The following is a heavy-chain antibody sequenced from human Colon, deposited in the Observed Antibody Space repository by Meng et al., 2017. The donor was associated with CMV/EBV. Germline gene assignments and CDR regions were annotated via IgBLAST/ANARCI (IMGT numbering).Heavy chain of an antibody. J-gene: IGHJ4*02. CDR3: ARGPSRWLQFSFDY. D-gene: IGHD5-24*01. Sequence: QVQLQESGPGLVKPSQXLSLTCPVSGGSISSGGYYWSWIRQHPGKGLEWIGYIYYSGSTYYNPSLKSRVTISVDTSKNQFSLKLSSVTAADTAVYYCARGPSRWLQFSFDYWGQGTLVTVAS. CDR2: IYYSGST. V-gene: IGHV4-31*03. CDR1: GGSISSGGYY.